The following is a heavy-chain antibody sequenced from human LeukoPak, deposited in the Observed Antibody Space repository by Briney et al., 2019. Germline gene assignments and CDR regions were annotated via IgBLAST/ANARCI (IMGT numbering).Heavy chain of an antibody. CDR2: IYYSGST. CDR3: ARHEYSGSYYGLSWFDP. CDR1: GGSISSSGYD. V-gene: IGHV4-39*01. J-gene: IGHJ5*02. D-gene: IGHD1-26*01. Sequence: PSETLSLTCTVSGGSISSSGYDWGWIRQPPGKGLEWIASIYYSGSTYYNPSLKSRVTVSVDTSKNQLSLKLSSLTSADTAVYYCARHEYSGSYYGLSWFDPWGQGTLVIVSS.